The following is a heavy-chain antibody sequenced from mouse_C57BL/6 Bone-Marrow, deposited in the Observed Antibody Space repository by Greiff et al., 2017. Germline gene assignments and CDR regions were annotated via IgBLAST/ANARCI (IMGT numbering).Heavy chain of an antibody. V-gene: IGHV1-81*01. CDR1: GYTFTSYG. CDR3: ARISWVDFDD. D-gene: IGHD4-1*01. Sequence: VKVVESGAELARPGASVKLSCKASGYTFTSYGISWVKQRTGQGLEWIGEIYPRSGNTYYNEKFKGKATLTADKSSSTAYMELRSLTSEDSAVYFCARISWVDFDDWGQGTTLTVSS. J-gene: IGHJ2*01. CDR2: IYPRSGNT.